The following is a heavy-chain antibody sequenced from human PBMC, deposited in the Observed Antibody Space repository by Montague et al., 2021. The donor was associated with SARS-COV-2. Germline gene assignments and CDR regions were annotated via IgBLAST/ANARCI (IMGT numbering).Heavy chain of an antibody. D-gene: IGHD3-10*01. J-gene: IGHJ5*02. CDR1: GGSISSYY. V-gene: IGHV4-59*08. Sequence: SETLSLTCTVSGGSISSYYWSWIRQPPGKGLEWIGYIYYSGSTNYNPSLKSRVTISVDTSKNQFSLKLSSVTAADTAVYYCARHGNTVVRGVIINEGWFDPWGQGTMVTVSS. CDR2: IYYSGST. CDR3: ARHGNTVVRGVIINEGWFDP.